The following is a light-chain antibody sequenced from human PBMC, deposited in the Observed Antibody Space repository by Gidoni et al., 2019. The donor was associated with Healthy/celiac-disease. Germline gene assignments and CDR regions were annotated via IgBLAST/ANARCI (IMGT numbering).Light chain of an antibody. CDR3: QQYGSSPRRT. CDR1: QSVSSSY. CDR2: GAS. J-gene: IGKJ4*02. Sequence: ELVLTQSPGTLSLSPGERATLSCRASQSVSSSYLAWYQQKPGQAPRLLIYGASSRATGIPDRFSGSGSGTDFTLTISRLEPEDCAVYYCQQYGSSPRRTFGGGTKVEIK. V-gene: IGKV3-20*01.